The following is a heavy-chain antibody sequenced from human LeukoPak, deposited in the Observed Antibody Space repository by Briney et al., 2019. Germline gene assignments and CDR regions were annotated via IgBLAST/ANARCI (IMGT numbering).Heavy chain of an antibody. J-gene: IGHJ4*02. Sequence: ASVKVSCKASGYTFTSYDINWVRQATGQGLEWMGWMNPNSGNTGYAQKFQGRVTMTRNTSISTVYMELSSLRSEDTAVYYCARSIGVMIGVDYWGQGTLVTVSS. D-gene: IGHD3-22*01. CDR3: ARSIGVMIGVDY. V-gene: IGHV1-8*01. CDR2: MNPNSGNT. CDR1: GYTFTSYD.